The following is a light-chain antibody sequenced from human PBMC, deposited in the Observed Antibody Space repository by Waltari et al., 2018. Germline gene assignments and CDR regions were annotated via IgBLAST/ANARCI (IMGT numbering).Light chain of an antibody. Sequence: EVVLTQSPDTLSLSPGERATLFCRASQSISNNYLAWYQQKPGQAPRLLIYGASSRATGIPDKFSVSGSGTDFTLTISRLEPEDFAVYYCQQYGNSPAYGFGQGTKLEV. CDR2: GAS. V-gene: IGKV3-20*01. J-gene: IGKJ2*03. CDR1: QSISNNY. CDR3: QQYGNSPAYG.